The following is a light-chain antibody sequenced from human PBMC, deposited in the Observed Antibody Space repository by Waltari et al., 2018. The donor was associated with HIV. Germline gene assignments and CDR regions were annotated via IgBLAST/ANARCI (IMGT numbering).Light chain of an antibody. CDR3: QQYNKWPRT. CDR1: QNVITN. CDR2: GAS. Sequence: EIVMTQSPATLSVSPGERVTLSCTASQNVITNLAWYQQKPGQAPRLLIYGASPTASGIPPRFSGVGSGTEFTLTIGSLQSVDFTFYYCQQYNKWPRTFGQGTKVEVK. V-gene: IGKV3-15*01. J-gene: IGKJ1*01.